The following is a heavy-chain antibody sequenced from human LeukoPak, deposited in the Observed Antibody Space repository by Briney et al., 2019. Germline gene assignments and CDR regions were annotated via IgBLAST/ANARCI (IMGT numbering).Heavy chain of an antibody. CDR1: GFTFNYYG. CDR2: IRYDGSNK. V-gene: IGHV3-30*02. J-gene: IGHJ4*02. CDR3: AKARGYCSSTSCFRPFDY. D-gene: IGHD2-2*01. Sequence: GGSLRLSCAASGFTFNYYGMHWVRQAPGKGLEWVAFIRYDGSNKYYTDPVKGRFAISRDNSKNTLYLQMNSLRAEDTAVYYCAKARGYCSSTSCFRPFDYWGQGTLVTVSS.